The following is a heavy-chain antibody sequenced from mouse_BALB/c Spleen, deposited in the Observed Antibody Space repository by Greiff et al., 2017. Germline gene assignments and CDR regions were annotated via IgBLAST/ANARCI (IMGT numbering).Heavy chain of an antibody. Sequence: VKLMESGPGLVAPSQSLSITCTVSGFSLTSYGVHWVRQPPGKGLEWLGVIWAGGSTNYNSALMSRLSISKDNSKSQVFLKMNSLQTDDTAMYYCARGGYGNYDYAMDYWGQGTSVTVSS. CDR2: IWAGGST. J-gene: IGHJ4*01. V-gene: IGHV2-9*02. D-gene: IGHD2-1*01. CDR3: ARGGYGNYDYAMDY. CDR1: GFSLTSYG.